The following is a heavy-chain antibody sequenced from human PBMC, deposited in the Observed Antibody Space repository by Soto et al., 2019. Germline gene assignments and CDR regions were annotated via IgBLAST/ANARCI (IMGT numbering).Heavy chain of an antibody. CDR1: GFTFSSYS. CDR2: ISSSSYI. D-gene: IGHD2-15*01. J-gene: IGHJ6*02. CDR3: AREGVHCSGGSCYGMDV. V-gene: IGHV3-21*01. Sequence: GGSLRLSCAASGFTFSSYSMNWVRQAPGKGLEWVSSISSSSYIYYADSVKGRFTISRDNAKNSLYLQMNSLRAEDTAVYYCAREGVHCSGGSCYGMDVWGQGTTVTVSS.